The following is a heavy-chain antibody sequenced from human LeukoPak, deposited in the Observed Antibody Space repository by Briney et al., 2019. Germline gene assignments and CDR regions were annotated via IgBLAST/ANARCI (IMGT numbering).Heavy chain of an antibody. Sequence: GESLKISCKGSGYSFTSYWIVWVRQLPGKGLEWMGIIYPGDSDTRYSPSFQGQVTISADKSISTAYLQWSSLKASDTAMYYCAREVAAAGNDYWGQGTLVTVSS. D-gene: IGHD6-13*01. V-gene: IGHV5-51*01. J-gene: IGHJ4*02. CDR3: AREVAAAGNDY. CDR1: GYSFTSYW. CDR2: IYPGDSDT.